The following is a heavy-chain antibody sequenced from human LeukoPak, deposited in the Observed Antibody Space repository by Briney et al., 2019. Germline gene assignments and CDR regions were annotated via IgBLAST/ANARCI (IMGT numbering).Heavy chain of an antibody. V-gene: IGHV3-48*03. CDR2: ISSSGSTI. D-gene: IGHD2-21*02. Sequence: GGSLRLSCAASGFTFSSYEMNWVRQAPGKGLEWVSYISSSGSTIYYADSVKGRFTISRDNAKNSLYLQMNSLRAEDTAVYYCARKRLCGGDCYGDAFDIWGQGTVVTVSS. J-gene: IGHJ3*02. CDR3: ARKRLCGGDCYGDAFDI. CDR1: GFTFSSYE.